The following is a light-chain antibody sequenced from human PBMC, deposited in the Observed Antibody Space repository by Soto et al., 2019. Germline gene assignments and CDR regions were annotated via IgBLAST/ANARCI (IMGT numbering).Light chain of an antibody. Sequence: EIVMTQSPATLSVSRGGRATLSCRASQSIIGALAWYQQKPGQAPRLLIYGASTRATSFPARFSGSGSGTDFTLTISSLQSEDFAVYYCQQYNNWPWTFGQGTKV. CDR2: GAS. CDR3: QQYNNWPWT. J-gene: IGKJ1*01. CDR1: QSIIGA. V-gene: IGKV3-15*01.